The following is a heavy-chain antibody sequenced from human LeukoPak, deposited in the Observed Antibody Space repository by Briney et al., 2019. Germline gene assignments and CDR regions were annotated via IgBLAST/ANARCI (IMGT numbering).Heavy chain of an antibody. CDR3: VSDNDCAFHY. CDR2: INHNGEMI. Sequence: GGSLRLSCAASGFTFSDYVMSWVRQAPVKVLEWVSYINHNGEMIYYADSVKGRLTISRDTAKKTLYLQMNSLRDDDTALYYCVSDNDCAFHYWGQGTLVTVSS. CDR1: GFTFSDYV. D-gene: IGHD2-21*02. J-gene: IGHJ4*02. V-gene: IGHV3-48*02.